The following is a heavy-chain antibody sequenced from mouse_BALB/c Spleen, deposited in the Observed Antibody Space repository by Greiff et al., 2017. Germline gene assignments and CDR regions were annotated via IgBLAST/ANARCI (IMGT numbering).Heavy chain of an antibody. V-gene: IGHV1-9*01. J-gene: IGHJ4*01. CDR2: ILPGSGST. CDR1: GYTFSSYW. Sequence: QVQLQQSGAELMKPGASVKISCKATGYTFSSYWIEWVKQRPGHGLEWIGEILPGSGSTNYNEKFKGKATFTADTSSNTAYMQLSSLTSEDSAVYYCARRGIRELLRRGYYAMDYWGQGTSVTVSS. D-gene: IGHD1-1*01. CDR3: ARRGIRELLRRGYYAMDY.